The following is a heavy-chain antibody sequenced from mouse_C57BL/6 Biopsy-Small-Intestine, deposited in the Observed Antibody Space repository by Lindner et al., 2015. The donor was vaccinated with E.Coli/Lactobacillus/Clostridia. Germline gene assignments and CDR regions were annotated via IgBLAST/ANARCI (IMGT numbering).Heavy chain of an antibody. D-gene: IGHD1-1*01. V-gene: IGHV14-2*01. Sequence: SVKVSCKASGGTFNKFAFSWVRQAPGQGLEWLGGIVPLVDEINYAQKFRGRVTITADDSTNTVYMELSGLTSEDTAVYYCARDSGKTMLGAVHKDYYVMDVWGEGTTVTVSS. CDR2: IVPLVDEI. CDR1: GGTFNKFA. CDR3: ARDSGKTMLGAVHKDYYVMDV. J-gene: IGHJ1*01.